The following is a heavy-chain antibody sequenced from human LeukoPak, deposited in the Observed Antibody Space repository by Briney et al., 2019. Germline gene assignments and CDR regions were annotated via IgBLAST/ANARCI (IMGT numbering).Heavy chain of an antibody. Sequence: SETLSLTCTVSGGSISSSSYSWGWIRQPPGKGLEWIGSIYYSGSTYYNPSLKSRVTISVDTSKNQFSLKLSSVTAADTAVYYCARGSFKNRGAFDIWGQGTMVTVSS. J-gene: IGHJ3*02. CDR2: IYYSGST. V-gene: IGHV4-39*07. CDR3: ARGSFKNRGAFDI. D-gene: IGHD1-26*01. CDR1: GGSISSSSYS.